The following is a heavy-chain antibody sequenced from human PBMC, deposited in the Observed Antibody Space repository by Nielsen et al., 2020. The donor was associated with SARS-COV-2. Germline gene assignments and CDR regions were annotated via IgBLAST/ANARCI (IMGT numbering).Heavy chain of an antibody. CDR2: ISSSSSYI. D-gene: IGHD6-13*01. CDR1: GFTFSSYS. CDR3: ARDFGAAAGQGLGYYYYGMDV. J-gene: IGHJ6*02. Sequence: GGSLRLSCAASGFTFSSYSMNWVRQAPGKGLEWVSSISSSSSYIYYADSVKGRFTISRDNAKNSLYLQMNSLRAEDTAVYYCARDFGAAAGQGLGYYYYGMDVWGQGTTVTVSS. V-gene: IGHV3-21*01.